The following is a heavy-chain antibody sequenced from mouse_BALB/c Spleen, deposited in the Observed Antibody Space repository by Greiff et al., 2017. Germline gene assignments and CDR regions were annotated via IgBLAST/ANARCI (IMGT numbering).Heavy chain of an antibody. V-gene: IGHV3-6*02. D-gene: IGHD2-1*01. Sequence: ESGPGLVKPSQSLSLTCSVTGYSITSGYYWNWIRQFPGNKLEWMGYISYDGSNNYNPSLKNRISITRDTSKNQFFLKLNSVTTEDTATYYCARSGNHFDYWGQGTTLTVSS. CDR1: GYSITSGYY. CDR3: ARSGNHFDY. J-gene: IGHJ2*01. CDR2: ISYDGSN.